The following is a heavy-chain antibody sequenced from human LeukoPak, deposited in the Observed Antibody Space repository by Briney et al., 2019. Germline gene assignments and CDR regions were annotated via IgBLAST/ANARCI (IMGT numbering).Heavy chain of an antibody. J-gene: IGHJ4*02. Sequence: ASVTVSFKASGYTFTIYDINWVRQATGQGLEWMGWMNPNSGNTGYAQKFQGRVTMTRNTSISTAYMELSSLRSEDTAVYYCARDFTTVRGVRPPFGYWGQGTLVTVSS. D-gene: IGHD3-10*01. V-gene: IGHV1-8*01. CDR3: ARDFTTVRGVRPPFGY. CDR1: GYTFTIYD. CDR2: MNPNSGNT.